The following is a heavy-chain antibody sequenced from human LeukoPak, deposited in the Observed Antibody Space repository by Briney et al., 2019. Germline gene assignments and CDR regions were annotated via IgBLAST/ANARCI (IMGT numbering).Heavy chain of an antibody. D-gene: IGHD2-21*02. J-gene: IGHJ4*02. CDR1: GFPFSTYA. CDR2: ISPDGNSR. Sequence: GRSLRLSCAASGFPFSTYAMHWVRQPPGKGLVWISRISPDGNSRGYADSVKGRFIISRDSATNTLSLQRNSLTADDTAVYYCARDGGLLPDNWGKGTLVTVSS. V-gene: IGHV3-74*01. CDR3: ARDGGLLPDN.